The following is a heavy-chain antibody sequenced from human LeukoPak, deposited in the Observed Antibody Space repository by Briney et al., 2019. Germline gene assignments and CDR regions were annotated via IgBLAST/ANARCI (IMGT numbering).Heavy chain of an antibody. CDR1: GFTFSSYG. Sequence: PGGSLRLSCAASGFTFSSYGMHWVRQAPGKGLEWVAVISYDGSNKYYADSVKGRFTISRDNSKNTLYLQMNSLRAEDTAVYYCARDPRYCSGGSCYWDRGPFDYWGQGTLVTVSS. CDR3: ARDPRYCSGGSCYWDRGPFDY. J-gene: IGHJ4*02. V-gene: IGHV3-30*03. D-gene: IGHD2-15*01. CDR2: ISYDGSNK.